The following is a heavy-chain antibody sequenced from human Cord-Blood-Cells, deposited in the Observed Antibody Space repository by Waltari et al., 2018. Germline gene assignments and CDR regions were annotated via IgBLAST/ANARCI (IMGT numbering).Heavy chain of an antibody. CDR2: IYSGGST. CDR3: ARVPDYYDSSGYYYYYGRDV. CDR1: GFTVSSNY. V-gene: IGHV3-53*01. Sequence: EVQLVESGGGLIQPGGSLRLSCAASGFTVSSNYMSWVRQAPGKGLEGVSVIYSGGSTYYADSVKGRFTISRDNAKNTLYLQMNSLRAEDTAVYYCARVPDYYDSSGYYYYYGRDVWGQGTTVTVSS. J-gene: IGHJ6*02. D-gene: IGHD3-22*01.